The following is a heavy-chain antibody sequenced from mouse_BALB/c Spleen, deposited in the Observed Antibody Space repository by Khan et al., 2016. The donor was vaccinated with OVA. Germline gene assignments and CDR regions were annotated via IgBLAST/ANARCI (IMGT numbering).Heavy chain of an antibody. V-gene: IGHV2-6-5*01. Sequence: QVQLKESGPGLVAPSQSLSITCTVSGFSLTDYGVSWIRQPPGKGLEWLGVIWGGGSTYYNSALKSRLSISKDNSKSQVFLKMNSLQTDDTAMFYCAKGLWSYYFALDYWGQGTSVTVSS. D-gene: IGHD3-1*01. CDR2: IWGGGST. CDR3: AKGLWSYYFALDY. CDR1: GFSLTDYG. J-gene: IGHJ4*01.